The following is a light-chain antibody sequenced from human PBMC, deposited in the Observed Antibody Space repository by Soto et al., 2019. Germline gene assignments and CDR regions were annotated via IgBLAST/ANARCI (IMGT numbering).Light chain of an antibody. CDR3: QQTHSLPAT. CDR1: QGIGTW. CDR2: GAS. Sequence: DVQGTQSPSFVSASVGDTVTITCRASQGIGTWLAWYQQKPGTDPNLLIYGASNLQSGVPLGFSGSGLGTHFTLTIVSLQREDFAPYFWQQTHSLPATFCHGTRLEI. J-gene: IGKJ5*01. V-gene: IGKV1D-12*01.